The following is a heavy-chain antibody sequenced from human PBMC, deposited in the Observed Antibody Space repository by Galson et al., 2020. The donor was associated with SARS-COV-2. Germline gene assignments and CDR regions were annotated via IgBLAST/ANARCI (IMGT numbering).Heavy chain of an antibody. CDR2: IFYNGDV. V-gene: IGHV4-30-4*01. J-gene: IGHJ4*02. CDR1: GDSMTSGDYY. Sequence: ASETLSLTCTVSGDSMTSGDYYWSWVRQPPGKGLEYIGYIFYNGDVYSSPSLKSRVTISVDRSKNQFSLKLSSVTVADTAVYYCARVDYLTGYFYDIWGQGALVTVSS. D-gene: IGHD3-9*01. CDR3: ARVDYLTGYFYDI.